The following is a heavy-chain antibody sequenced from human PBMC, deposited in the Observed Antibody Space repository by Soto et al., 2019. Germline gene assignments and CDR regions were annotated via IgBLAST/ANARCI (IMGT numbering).Heavy chain of an antibody. J-gene: IGHJ4*02. Sequence: GGSLRLSCAASGFTFSSYSMNWVRQAPGKGLEWVSSISSSSSYIYYADSVKGRFTISRDSSKKLLFLQMNSLRAEDTAIYYCAREFCPNSSCYAGRAFDLWGQGT. V-gene: IGHV3-21*04. CDR1: GFTFSSYS. CDR3: AREFCPNSSCYAGRAFDL. CDR2: ISSSSSYI. D-gene: IGHD2-2*01.